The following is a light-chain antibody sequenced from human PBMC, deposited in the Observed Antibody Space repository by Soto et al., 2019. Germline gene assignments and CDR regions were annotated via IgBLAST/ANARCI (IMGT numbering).Light chain of an antibody. Sequence: QSALTQPPSVSGSPGQSVTISCTGTSSDVGDDNRVSWYQQPPGTAPKLLIYEVSNRPSGVPDRFSGSKSGNTASLTISGLQAEDEADYYCNSYTTSSSYVLFGGGTKVTVL. J-gene: IGLJ2*01. V-gene: IGLV2-18*02. CDR2: EVS. CDR1: SSDVGDDNR. CDR3: NSYTTSSSYVL.